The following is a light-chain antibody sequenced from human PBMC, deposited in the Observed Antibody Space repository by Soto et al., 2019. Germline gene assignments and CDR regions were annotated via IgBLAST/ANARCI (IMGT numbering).Light chain of an antibody. Sequence: EIVLTQSPATLSLSPGERATLSCRASQSVSSYLAWYQQKPGQAPRLLIYDASNRATGIPARFSGSGSGTDFTLTISRLEPEDFAVYYCQQRSNWPRTFGQGTTLEIK. CDR3: QQRSNWPRT. J-gene: IGKJ2*01. V-gene: IGKV3-11*01. CDR2: DAS. CDR1: QSVSSY.